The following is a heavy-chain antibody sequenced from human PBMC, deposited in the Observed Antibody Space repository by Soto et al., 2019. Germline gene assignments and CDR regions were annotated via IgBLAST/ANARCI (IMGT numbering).Heavy chain of an antibody. V-gene: IGHV3-48*03. Sequence: EVQLVESGGGLVQPGGSLRLSCAASGFTFSSYEMNWVRQAPGKGLEWVSYISSSGSTIYYADSVKGRFTISTDNAKNSLYLQMNSLRAEDTAVYYCARDYGDYSPGYYYYGMDVWGQGTTVTVSS. J-gene: IGHJ6*02. CDR2: ISSSGSTI. CDR3: ARDYGDYSPGYYYYGMDV. CDR1: GFTFSSYE. D-gene: IGHD4-17*01.